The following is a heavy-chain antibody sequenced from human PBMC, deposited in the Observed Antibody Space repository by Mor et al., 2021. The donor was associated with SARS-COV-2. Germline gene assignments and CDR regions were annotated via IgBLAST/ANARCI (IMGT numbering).Heavy chain of an antibody. Sequence: FTISRDNAKNSLYLPLNSLRAEDTAVYYCARLEQQLENWVDPWGQGTLVTVSS. J-gene: IGHJ5*02. CDR3: ARLEQQLENWVDP. V-gene: IGHV3-11*03. D-gene: IGHD6-13*01.